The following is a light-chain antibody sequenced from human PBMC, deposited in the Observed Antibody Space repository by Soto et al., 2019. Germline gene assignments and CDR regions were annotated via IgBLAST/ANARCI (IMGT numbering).Light chain of an antibody. J-gene: IGKJ1*01. CDR3: LQYGTFPRT. V-gene: IGKV3-11*01. CDR2: DAS. Sequence: EIVLTQSPATLSLSPGERATLSCRASQSVSSYLAWYQQKPGQAPRLLIYDASNRATGIPDRFSGSGSGTDFTLTISRLEPEDFAVYYCLQYGTFPRTFGQGTKVDIK. CDR1: QSVSSY.